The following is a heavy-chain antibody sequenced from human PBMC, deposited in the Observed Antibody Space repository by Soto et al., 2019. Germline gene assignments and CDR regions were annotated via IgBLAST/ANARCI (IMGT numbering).Heavy chain of an antibody. Sequence: QITLKESGPTMVKPTQTLTLTCTFSGCSLSTSGVGVGWIRQPPGKALEWLERSSWDADKRYSPVLKSRLTITKDNSKTQVVLTMTNMDPVDTATYYCESRQGYGGNPFDYWGQGTLVTFSA. CDR1: GCSLSTSGVG. J-gene: IGHJ4*02. D-gene: IGHD4-17*01. CDR2: SSWDADK. CDR3: ESRQGYGGNPFDY. V-gene: IGHV2-5*02.